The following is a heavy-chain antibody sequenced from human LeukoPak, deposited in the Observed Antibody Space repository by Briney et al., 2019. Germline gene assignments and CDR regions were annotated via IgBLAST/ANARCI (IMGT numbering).Heavy chain of an antibody. Sequence: GGSLRLSCAASGFSFSGYGIHWVRQAPGKGLEWVAFISYHGTNKYYADSVKGRFTISRDNSKNTLYLQMNSLRAEDTAVYYCAKAGAYCGGDCYEYYFDYWGQGTLVTVSS. D-gene: IGHD2-21*01. J-gene: IGHJ4*02. CDR3: AKAGAYCGGDCYEYYFDY. CDR2: ISYHGTNK. V-gene: IGHV3-30*18. CDR1: GFSFSGYG.